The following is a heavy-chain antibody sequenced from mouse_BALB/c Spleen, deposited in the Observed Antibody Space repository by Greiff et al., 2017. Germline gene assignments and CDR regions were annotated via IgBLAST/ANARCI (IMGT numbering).Heavy chain of an antibody. CDR2: INPYNGGT. D-gene: IGHD2-1*01. J-gene: IGHJ3*01. CDR3: ARRDGKSAWFAY. CDR1: GYSFTGYT. V-gene: IGHV1-18*01. Sequence: EVQGVESGPELVKPGASMKISCKASGYSFTGYTMNWVKQSHGKNLEWIGLINPYNGGTSYNQKFKGKATLTVDKSSSTAYMELLSLTSEDSAVYYCARRDGKSAWFAYWGQGTLVTVSA.